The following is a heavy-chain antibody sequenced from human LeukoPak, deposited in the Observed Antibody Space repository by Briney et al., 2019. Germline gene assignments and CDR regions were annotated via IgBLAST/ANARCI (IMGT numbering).Heavy chain of an antibody. D-gene: IGHD5-18*01. Sequence: RTGGSLRLSCAASGFTVSSNYMSWVRQAPGKGLEWVSVIFTRGSTYYADSVKGRFTIPKDNTKNTLNLQMKSLRAEDTGVYYCTRGDVYSSGNWFDPLGQGTLVNVS. CDR1: GFTVSSNY. CDR2: IFTRGST. V-gene: IGHV3-53*01. CDR3: TRGDVYSSGNWFDP. J-gene: IGHJ5*02.